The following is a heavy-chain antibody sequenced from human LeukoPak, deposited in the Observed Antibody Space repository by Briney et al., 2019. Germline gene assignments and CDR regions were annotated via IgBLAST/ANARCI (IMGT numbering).Heavy chain of an antibody. CDR2: INHSGST. CDR1: GGSFSGYY. Sequence: SETLSLTCAVYGGSFSGYYWSWIRQPPGKGLEWIGEINHSGSTNYNSSLKSRVTISVDTSKNQFSLKLSSVTAADTAVYYCAEGSYYLTFDYWGQGTLVTVSS. CDR3: AEGSYYLTFDY. J-gene: IGHJ4*02. D-gene: IGHD3-10*01. V-gene: IGHV4-34*01.